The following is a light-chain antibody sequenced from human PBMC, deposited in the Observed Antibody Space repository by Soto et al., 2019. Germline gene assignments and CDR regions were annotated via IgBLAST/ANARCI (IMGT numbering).Light chain of an antibody. J-gene: IGKJ2*01. CDR1: QSVSSSY. CDR3: QQYGSSLRYT. V-gene: IGKV3-20*01. Sequence: EIVLTQSPGTLSLSPGERATLSCRASQSVSSSYLAWYQQKPGQAPRLLIYGASSRATGIPDRFSGSGSGTDFTLSISRLEPEDFGVYDCQQYGSSLRYTFGQGTKLEIK. CDR2: GAS.